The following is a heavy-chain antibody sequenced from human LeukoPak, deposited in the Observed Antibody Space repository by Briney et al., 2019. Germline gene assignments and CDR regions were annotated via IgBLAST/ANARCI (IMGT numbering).Heavy chain of an antibody. J-gene: IGHJ4*02. Sequence: PGGSLRLSCAVSGFTFSSYAMTWVRQAPGQGLEWVSTIGGSGGAMFYADSVKGRFTISRDNSKNTLSLEMSSLRAEDTALYYCAKGGTSSSRFDSWGQGTLVTVSS. CDR2: IGGSGGAM. CDR3: AKGGTSSSRFDS. V-gene: IGHV3-23*01. D-gene: IGHD6-6*01. CDR1: GFTFSSYA.